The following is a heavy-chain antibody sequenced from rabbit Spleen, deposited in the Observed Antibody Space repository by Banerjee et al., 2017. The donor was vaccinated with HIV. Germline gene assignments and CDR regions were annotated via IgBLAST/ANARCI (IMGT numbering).Heavy chain of an antibody. CDR1: GFTISSYYY. D-gene: IGHD2-1*01. CDR2: IYVGRGST. Sequence: QEQLVESGGGLVQPEGSLTLTCTASGFTISSYYYMCWVRQAPGKGLEWIGCIYVGRGSTHYANWAKGRVTINKTSSATVTLQPTSLTAADTATYFCARGSAAMTMVITGYYLSLWGPGTLVTVS. V-gene: IGHV1S45*01. CDR3: ARGSAAMTMVITGYYLSL. J-gene: IGHJ4*01.